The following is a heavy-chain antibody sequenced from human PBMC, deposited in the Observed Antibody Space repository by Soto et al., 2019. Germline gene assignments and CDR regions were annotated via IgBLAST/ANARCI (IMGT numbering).Heavy chain of an antibody. J-gene: IGHJ5*02. CDR3: ARNYDFWSGYWSGSWFDP. Sequence: LEWMGIINPSGGSTSYAQKFQGRVTMTRDTSTSTVYMELSSLRSEDTAVYYCARNYDFWSGYWSGSWFDPWGQGTLVSVSS. D-gene: IGHD3-3*01. V-gene: IGHV1-46*01. CDR2: INPSGGST.